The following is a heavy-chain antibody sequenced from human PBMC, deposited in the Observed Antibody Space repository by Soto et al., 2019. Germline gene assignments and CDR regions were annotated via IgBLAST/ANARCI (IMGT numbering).Heavy chain of an antibody. CDR2: IYYSGST. J-gene: IGHJ4*02. Sequence: SETLSLTCAVSGGFISSGGYSWSWIRQAPGKGLEWIGYIYYSGSTNYNPSLKSRVTISVDTSKNQFSLKLSSVTAADAAVYYCARRYESCFDEWGQAALVTVSS. CDR1: GGFISSGGYS. CDR3: ARRYESCFDE. V-gene: IGHV4-61*08. D-gene: IGHD2-2*01.